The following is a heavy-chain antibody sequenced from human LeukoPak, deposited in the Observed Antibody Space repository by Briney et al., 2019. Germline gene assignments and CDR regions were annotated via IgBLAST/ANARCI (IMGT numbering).Heavy chain of an antibody. CDR2: ISSSSSYI. CDR1: GFSFSSYS. CDR3: AKDRAPYGDYINWFDP. V-gene: IGHV3-21*01. J-gene: IGHJ5*02. Sequence: GGSLRLSCAASGFSFSSYSMNWVRQAPGKGLEWVSSISSSSSYIYFADSMKGRFTISRDDAKNSLYLQMNSLRAEDTAVYYCAKDRAPYGDYINWFDPWGQGTLVTVSS. D-gene: IGHD4-17*01.